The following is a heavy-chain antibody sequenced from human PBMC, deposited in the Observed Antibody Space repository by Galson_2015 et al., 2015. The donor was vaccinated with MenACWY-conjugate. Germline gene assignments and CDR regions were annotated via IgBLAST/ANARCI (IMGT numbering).Heavy chain of an antibody. Sequence: SVKVSCKVSGYTLTDLSIHWVRQAPGKGLEWMGGFDPEDGETIYAQKLKGRVTMIEDISTDTAYMELSSLRSEDTAVYYCATNFNQLILLPVPTNYYMNVWGKGTTVTVSS. D-gene: IGHD2-2*01. CDR1: GYTLTDLS. CDR2: FDPEDGET. CDR3: ATNFNQLILLPVPTNYYMNV. J-gene: IGHJ6*03. V-gene: IGHV1-24*01.